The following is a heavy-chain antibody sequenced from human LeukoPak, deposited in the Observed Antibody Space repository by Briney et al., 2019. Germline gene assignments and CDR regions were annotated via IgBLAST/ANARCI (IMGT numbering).Heavy chain of an antibody. J-gene: IGHJ5*02. D-gene: IGHD5-12*01. CDR1: GITFTSYA. V-gene: IGHV3-23*01. Sequence: PGGSLRLSCAASGITFTSYAMSWVRQAPGKGLEWVSAITGSGRNTYYADSVKGRFTISRDNAKNSVYLQMNSLRPEDTAVYYCSRDRLGGLDLWGQGTLVTVSS. CDR2: ITGSGRNT. CDR3: SRDRLGGLDL.